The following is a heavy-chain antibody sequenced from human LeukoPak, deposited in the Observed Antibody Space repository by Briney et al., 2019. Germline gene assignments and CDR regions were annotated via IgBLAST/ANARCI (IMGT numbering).Heavy chain of an antibody. J-gene: IGHJ4*02. CDR3: ARAYSGYDFVDY. Sequence: ASVKVSCKASGYTFTDYYMHWVRQAPGQGLEWMGWINPNSGGTNYAQKFQGRVTMTRDTSISTAYMELSRLRSDDTAVYYCARAYSGYDFVDYWGQGTLVTVSS. CDR2: INPNSGGT. CDR1: GYTFTDYY. V-gene: IGHV1-2*02. D-gene: IGHD5-12*01.